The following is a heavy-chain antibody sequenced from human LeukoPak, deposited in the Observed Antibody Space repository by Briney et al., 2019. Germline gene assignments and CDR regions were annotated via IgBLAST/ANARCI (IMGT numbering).Heavy chain of an antibody. Sequence: ASVKVSCKTSGYNFIDYGISWVRQAPGQGLEWMGDTSGDHENTKYAQKFQGRVTMTIDTSTTTAYMELRSLTSDDTAVYYCARDGMVREVISAFDVWGQGTLVTVSP. CDR2: TSGDHENT. D-gene: IGHD3-10*01. CDR3: ARDGMVREVISAFDV. CDR1: GYNFIDYG. V-gene: IGHV1-18*01. J-gene: IGHJ3*01.